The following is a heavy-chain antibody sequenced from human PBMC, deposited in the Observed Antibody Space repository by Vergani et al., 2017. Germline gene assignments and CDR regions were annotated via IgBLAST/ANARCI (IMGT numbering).Heavy chain of an antibody. CDR1: GFTFSSYE. Sequence: EVQLLESGGGLVQPGGSLRLSCAAYGFTFSSYEMNWVRQAPGKGLEWVSYISSSGGTIYYADSVKGRFTISRDNAKNSLYLQMNSLRAEDTAVYYCARTGLFDYWGQGTLVTVSS. D-gene: IGHD1-14*01. V-gene: IGHV3-48*03. CDR3: ARTGLFDY. J-gene: IGHJ4*02. CDR2: ISSSGGTI.